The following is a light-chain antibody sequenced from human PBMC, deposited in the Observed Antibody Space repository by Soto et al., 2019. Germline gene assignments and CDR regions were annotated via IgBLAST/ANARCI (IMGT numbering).Light chain of an antibody. V-gene: IGLV2-14*01. CDR1: SSDIGGYKY. Sequence: QSVLTQPASVSGSLGQSITISCTGTSSDIGGYKYVSWYQQHPGKAPKLIIFEVSNRPSGVSDRFSCSNSGNTASLTISGLQAEDEADYYCTSYSRYRVLVFGGGTKLTVL. J-gene: IGLJ3*02. CDR3: TSYSRYRVLV. CDR2: EVS.